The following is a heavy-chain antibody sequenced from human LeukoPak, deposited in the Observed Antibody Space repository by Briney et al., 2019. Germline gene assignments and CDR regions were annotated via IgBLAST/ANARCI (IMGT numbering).Heavy chain of an antibody. J-gene: IGHJ4*02. D-gene: IGHD1-1*01. V-gene: IGHV3-48*04. CDR2: IVGSSSNI. CDR1: GFSFSTYS. Sequence: LPGGSLRLSCTASGFSFSTYSMNWVRQAPGKGLEWVSYIVGSSSNIYYADSVKGRFTISRDNAKNSLYLQMDSLRAEDTAVYYCATDSPETAAFDYWGWGTLVTVSS. CDR3: ATDSPETAAFDY.